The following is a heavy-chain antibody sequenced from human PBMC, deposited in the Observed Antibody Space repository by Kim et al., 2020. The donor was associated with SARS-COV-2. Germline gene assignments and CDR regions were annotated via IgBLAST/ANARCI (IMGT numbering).Heavy chain of an antibody. D-gene: IGHD2-2*01. CDR2: INHSGST. Sequence: SETLSLTCAVYGGSFSGYYWSWIRQPPGKGLEWIGEINHSGSTNYNPSLKSRVTISVDTSKNQFSLKLSSVTAADTAVYYCARAPMPYGMDVWGQGTTVT. CDR1: GGSFSGYY. CDR3: ARAPMPYGMDV. J-gene: IGHJ6*02. V-gene: IGHV4-34*01.